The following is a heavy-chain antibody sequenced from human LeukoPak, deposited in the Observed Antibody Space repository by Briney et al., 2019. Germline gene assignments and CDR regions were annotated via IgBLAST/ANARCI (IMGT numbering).Heavy chain of an antibody. V-gene: IGHV3-30*03. D-gene: IGHD1-26*01. CDR1: GFPLNDYV. J-gene: IGHJ4*02. CDR2: TSADERIK. CDR3: ARDPVLGAPDYLDY. Sequence: GRSLRLSCTVSGFPLNDYVIHWVRQAPGKGLEWVAVTSADERIKIYNDSVRGRFTISRDNSKNTQYLQMNSLRVEDTAVYYCARDPVLGAPDYLDYWGRGTLVSVSS.